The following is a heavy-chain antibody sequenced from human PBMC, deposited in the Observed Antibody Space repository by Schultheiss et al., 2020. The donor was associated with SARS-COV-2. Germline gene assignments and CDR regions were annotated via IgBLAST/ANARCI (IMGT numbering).Heavy chain of an antibody. CDR2: IYYSGST. CDR1: GGSISSGGYY. J-gene: IGHJ6*02. CDR3: YNSGS. D-gene: IGHD3-10*01. Sequence: SETLSLTCTVSGGSISSGGYYWSWIRQPAGKGLEWIGYIYYSGSTSYNPSLRSRVTMSVDTSKNQFSLKLDSVTAADTAVYYCYNSGSWGQGTTVTVSS. V-gene: IGHV4-61*10.